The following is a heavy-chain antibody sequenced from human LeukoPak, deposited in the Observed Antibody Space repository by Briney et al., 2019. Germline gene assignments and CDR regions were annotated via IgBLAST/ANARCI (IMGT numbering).Heavy chain of an antibody. Sequence: ASVKVSCKASGYTFTGYYMHWVRQAPGQGLEWMGWINPNSGGTNYAQKFQGRATMTTDTSTSTAYMELRSLRSDDTAVYYCARETLLQLEPRGMDVWGQGTTVTVSS. CDR1: GYTFTGYY. CDR2: INPNSGGT. D-gene: IGHD1-1*01. J-gene: IGHJ6*02. CDR3: ARETLLQLEPRGMDV. V-gene: IGHV1-2*02.